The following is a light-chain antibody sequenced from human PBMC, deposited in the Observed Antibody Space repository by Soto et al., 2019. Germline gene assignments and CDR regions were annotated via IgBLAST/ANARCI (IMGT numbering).Light chain of an antibody. CDR3: QQYGSSPYT. Sequence: EIVWTLSPGTLSLSPVARAALSCRASQSISRSYLAWYQQKRGQAPRLLIYGTSNRATGIPDRFSGSGSGTDFTLTISRLEPEDFAVYFCQQYGSSPYTFGQGTKVDIK. CDR1: QSISRSY. J-gene: IGKJ2*01. V-gene: IGKV3-20*01. CDR2: GTS.